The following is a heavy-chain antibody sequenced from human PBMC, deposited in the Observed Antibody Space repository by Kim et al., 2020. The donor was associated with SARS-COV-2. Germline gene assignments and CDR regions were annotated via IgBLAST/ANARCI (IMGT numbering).Heavy chain of an antibody. CDR2: INPSGGST. V-gene: IGHV1-46*01. Sequence: ASVKVSCKASGYTFTSYYMHWVRQAPGQGLEWMGIINPSGGSTSYAQKFQGRVTMTRDTSTSTVYMELSSLRSEDTAVYYCARDLIVVVPAAMTGDYYYGMDVWGQGTTVTVSS. D-gene: IGHD2-2*01. J-gene: IGHJ6*02. CDR1: GYTFTSYY. CDR3: ARDLIVVVPAAMTGDYYYGMDV.